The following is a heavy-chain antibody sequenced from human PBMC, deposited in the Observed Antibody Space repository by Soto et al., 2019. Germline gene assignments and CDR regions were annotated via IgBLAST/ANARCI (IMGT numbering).Heavy chain of an antibody. V-gene: IGHV3-23*01. CDR1: GFTFSSYA. Sequence: VQLLESGGGLVQPGGSLRLSCAASGFTFSSYAMNWVRQTPGEGLEWVSGISDSGGSPYYADSVKGRFTISRDNSKNTLYLQMDSLRAEDTGVYYCARYALGLSPWWYNWFDRWGHGTLVSVSS. D-gene: IGHD2-8*02. CDR2: ISDSGGSP. J-gene: IGHJ5*02. CDR3: ARYALGLSPWWYNWFDR.